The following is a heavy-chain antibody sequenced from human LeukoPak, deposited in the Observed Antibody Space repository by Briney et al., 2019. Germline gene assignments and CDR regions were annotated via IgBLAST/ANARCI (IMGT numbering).Heavy chain of an antibody. CDR1: GFTFSTYW. D-gene: IGHD4-17*01. J-gene: IGHJ4*02. V-gene: IGHV3-7*03. Sequence: GGSLILSCAASGFTFSTYWMTWVRQAPGKGLDWVASINQDGSGKFYVDSVKGRFTISRDNAQKSLYLEMNSLRAEDTAFYYCARAVTSTEGYWGQGTLVTVSS. CDR3: ARAVTSTEGY. CDR2: INQDGSGK.